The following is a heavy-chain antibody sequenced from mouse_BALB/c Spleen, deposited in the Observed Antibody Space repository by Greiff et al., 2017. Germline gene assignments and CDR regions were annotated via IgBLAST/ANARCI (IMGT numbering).Heavy chain of an antibody. J-gene: IGHJ2*01. CDR2: ISTYYGDA. CDR1: GYTFTDYA. D-gene: IGHD2-1*01. Sequence: VKVVESGAELVRPGVSVKISCKGSGYTFTDYAMHWVKQSHAKSLEWIGVISTYYGDASYNQKFKGKATMTVDKSSSTAYMELARLTSEDSAIYYCARDYGNSDYFDYWGQGTTLTVSS. CDR3: ARDYGNSDYFDY. V-gene: IGHV1S137*01.